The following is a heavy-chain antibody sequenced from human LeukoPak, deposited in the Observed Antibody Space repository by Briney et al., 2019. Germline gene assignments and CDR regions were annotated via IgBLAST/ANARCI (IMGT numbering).Heavy chain of an antibody. V-gene: IGHV4-59*08. CDR2: IYYRGST. Sequence: PSETLSLTCTVSGGSISSHYWSWIRQPPGKGLEWIGYIYYRGSTNYNPSLKSRVTMSLDTSKNQLFLKLSSVTAADTAVYYCARGSGRNWFDPWGQGTLVTVSS. J-gene: IGHJ5*02. CDR1: GGSISSHY. CDR3: ARGSGRNWFDP. D-gene: IGHD2-15*01.